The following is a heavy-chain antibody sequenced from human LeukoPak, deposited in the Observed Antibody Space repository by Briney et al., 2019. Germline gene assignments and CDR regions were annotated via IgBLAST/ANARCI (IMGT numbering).Heavy chain of an antibody. Sequence: PGGSLRLSCAASGFTFSSYGMHWVRQAPGKGLEWVAVISHDGSNKYYADPVKGRFTISRDNAKNTLYLQMDSLSVEDTAVYYCAKLRGYYGSGQQITLDYWGQGTLVTVSS. CDR2: ISHDGSNK. J-gene: IGHJ4*02. CDR1: GFTFSSYG. CDR3: AKLRGYYGSGQQITLDY. D-gene: IGHD3-10*01. V-gene: IGHV3-30*18.